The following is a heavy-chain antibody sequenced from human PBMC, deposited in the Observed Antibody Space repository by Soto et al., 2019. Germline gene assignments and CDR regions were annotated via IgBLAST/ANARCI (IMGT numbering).Heavy chain of an antibody. J-gene: IGHJ4*02. CDR1: GGSISSSSYY. CDR2: IYYSGST. Sequence: SETLSLTCTVSGGSISSSSYYWGWIRQPPGKGLEWIGSIYYSGSTYYNPSLKSRVTISVDTSKNQFSLKLSSVTAADTAVYYCARLNGDYDYWGQGTLVTVSS. V-gene: IGHV4-39*01. D-gene: IGHD2-21*01. CDR3: ARLNGDYDY.